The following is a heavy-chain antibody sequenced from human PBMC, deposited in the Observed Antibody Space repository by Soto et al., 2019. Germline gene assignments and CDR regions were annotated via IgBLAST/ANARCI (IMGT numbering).Heavy chain of an antibody. V-gene: IGHV3-30*03. CDR3: TGGVASGY. CDR1: GFTVSTYG. CDR2: ISRDGGTK. Sequence: QVQLVESGGGVVQPGRSLRLSCAVSGFTVSTYGMHWVRQAPGKGLEWVAVISRDGGTKYYADSVKGRFTISRDNSRNTLFLEVNSRRGDDVAVDYCTGGVASGYWGQGSLVTFSS. J-gene: IGHJ4*02. D-gene: IGHD2-8*02.